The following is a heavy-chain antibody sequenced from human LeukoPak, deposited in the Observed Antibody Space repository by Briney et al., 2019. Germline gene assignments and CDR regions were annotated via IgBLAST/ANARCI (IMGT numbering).Heavy chain of an antibody. CDR1: GFTFSTYA. Sequence: PGGSLRFSCAASGFTFSTYAMYWVRQAPGKGLEGVAVISYDGSNKYYADSVKGRFTIPRDNSRSTLYLQMNSLRAEDTAVYYCARDAPPDYWGQGTLVIVSS. CDR3: ARDAPPDY. J-gene: IGHJ4*02. CDR2: ISYDGSNK. V-gene: IGHV3-30-3*01.